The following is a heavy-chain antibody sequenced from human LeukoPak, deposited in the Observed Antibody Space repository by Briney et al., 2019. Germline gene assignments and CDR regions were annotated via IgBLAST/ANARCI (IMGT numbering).Heavy chain of an antibody. CDR2: ISYDGSVI. J-gene: IGHJ5*02. V-gene: IGHV3-30-3*01. CDR3: ARDQPGTYTLSGA. CDR1: GFAFNNYA. D-gene: IGHD1-14*01. Sequence: GGSLRLSCAASGFAFNNYAMHWVRQAPGKGLEWVAFISYDGSVIYYADSVKGRFTISRDNSKNTLYLQMNSLRVEDTAVYFCARDQPGTYTLSGAWGQGTLVTVSS.